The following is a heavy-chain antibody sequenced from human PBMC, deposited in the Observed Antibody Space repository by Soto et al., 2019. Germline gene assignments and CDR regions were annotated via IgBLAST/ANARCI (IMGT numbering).Heavy chain of an antibody. CDR3: ARGRYCLTGRCFPNWLDS. CDR2: IYKSATT. V-gene: IGHV4-30-4*01. Sequence: SETLSLTCSVSGDSISTVDYFWAWIRQPPGQALEYIGYIYKSATTYYNPSFEGRVAISLDTSKSHFSLNVTSVTAADTAVYFCARGRYCLTGRCFPNWLDSWGQGTLVTVYS. D-gene: IGHD2-15*01. J-gene: IGHJ5*01. CDR1: GDSISTVDYF.